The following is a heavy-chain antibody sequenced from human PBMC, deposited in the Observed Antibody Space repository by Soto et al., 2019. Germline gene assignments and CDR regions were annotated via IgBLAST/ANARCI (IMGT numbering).Heavy chain of an antibody. D-gene: IGHD3-10*01. CDR3: ARVNTRGFGELLPGY. Sequence: PGGSLRLSCVASGFTFSSDAMSWVRQAPGKGLEWVSYISSSSSYTNYADSVKGRFTISRDNAKNSLYLQMNSLRAEDTAVYYCARVNTRGFGELLPGYWGQGTLVTVSS. V-gene: IGHV3-11*06. CDR1: GFTFSSDA. CDR2: ISSSSSYT. J-gene: IGHJ4*02.